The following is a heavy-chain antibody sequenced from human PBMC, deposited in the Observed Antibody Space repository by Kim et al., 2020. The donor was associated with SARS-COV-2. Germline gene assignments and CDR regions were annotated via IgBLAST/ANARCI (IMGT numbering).Heavy chain of an antibody. J-gene: IGHJ6*02. V-gene: IGHV3-21*01. CDR2: ISSSSSYI. CDR3: ARDSAFTIFGVVTADYGMDV. Sequence: GGSLRLSCAASGFTFSSYSMNWVRQAPGKGLEWVSSISSSSSYIYYADSVKGRFTISRDNAKNSLYLQINSLRAEDTAVYYCARDSAFTIFGVVTADYGMDVWGQGTTVTVSS. CDR1: GFTFSSYS. D-gene: IGHD3-3*01.